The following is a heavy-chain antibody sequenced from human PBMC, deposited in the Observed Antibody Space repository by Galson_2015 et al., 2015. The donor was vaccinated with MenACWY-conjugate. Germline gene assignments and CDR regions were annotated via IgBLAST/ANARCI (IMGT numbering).Heavy chain of an antibody. J-gene: IGHJ6*02. CDR2: IWYDGSNQ. CDR1: GFPFNTYG. D-gene: IGHD2-2*01. CDR3: ARVGGLCNATTCYEPWGGMDV. Sequence: SLRLSCAASGFPFNTYGMHWLRQAPGKGLQWVAVIWYDGSNQYYADSVNGRFTISRDNFKSTLYLQMERLRGEDTAVYYCARVGGLCNATTCYEPWGGMDVWGQGTTVLVSS. V-gene: IGHV3-33*01.